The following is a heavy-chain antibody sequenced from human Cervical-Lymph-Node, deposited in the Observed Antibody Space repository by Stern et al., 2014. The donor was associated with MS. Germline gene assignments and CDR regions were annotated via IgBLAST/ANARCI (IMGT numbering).Heavy chain of an antibody. J-gene: IGHJ4*02. CDR1: GYTFSSYG. D-gene: IGHD3-22*01. Sequence: QVQLVQSGAEVKKPGASVKVSCKASGYTFSSYGISWVRQAPGPGLEWMAWISGHNGKTKYAQKFQGRVTMTTDASTSTAYMELRSLISDDTAVYYCARAGYFDSSGYFVYWGQGTLVTVSS. V-gene: IGHV1-18*04. CDR2: ISGHNGKT. CDR3: ARAGYFDSSGYFVY.